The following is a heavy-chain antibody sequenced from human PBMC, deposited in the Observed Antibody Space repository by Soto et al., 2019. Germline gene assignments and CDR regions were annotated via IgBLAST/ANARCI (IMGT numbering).Heavy chain of an antibody. J-gene: IGHJ4*02. CDR1: GYSFPNYW. CDR3: ARHRDYSGSEY. Sequence: PGESLKISCKGSGYSFPNYWIGWVRQMPGKGLEWMGTIYPGDSDTRYSPSFQGQVTISADKSINTAYLQWSSLQASDTAMYYCARHRDYSGSEYWGQGTLVTVSS. CDR2: IYPGDSDT. V-gene: IGHV5-51*01. D-gene: IGHD4-4*01.